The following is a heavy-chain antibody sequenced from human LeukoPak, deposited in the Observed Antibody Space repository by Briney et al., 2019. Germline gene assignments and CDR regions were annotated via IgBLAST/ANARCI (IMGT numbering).Heavy chain of an antibody. V-gene: IGHV4-59*12. D-gene: IGHD3-9*01. CDR2: IYYSGST. CDR3: AKAGDILTGSAFDY. CDR1: GGSISSYY. Sequence: PSETLSLTCTVSGGSISSYYWSWIRQPPGKGLEWIGYIYYSGSTNYNPSLKSRVTISVDTSKNQFSLKLSSVTAADTAVYYCAKAGDILTGSAFDYWGQGTLVTVSS. J-gene: IGHJ4*02.